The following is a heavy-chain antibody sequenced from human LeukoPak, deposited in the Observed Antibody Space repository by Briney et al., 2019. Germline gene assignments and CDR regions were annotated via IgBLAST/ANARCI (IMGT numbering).Heavy chain of an antibody. J-gene: IGHJ4*02. CDR3: ATNSGYDKDYFDY. D-gene: IGHD5-12*01. Sequence: GESLKITCKGTGYSVTNYWIGWVRQMPGKSQEWMGIIYPGDSDTRYSPSFQGQVTISADKSISTAYLQWSSLKASDTAMYYCATNSGYDKDYFDYWGQGTLVTVSS. CDR1: GYSVTNYW. V-gene: IGHV5-51*01. CDR2: IYPGDSDT.